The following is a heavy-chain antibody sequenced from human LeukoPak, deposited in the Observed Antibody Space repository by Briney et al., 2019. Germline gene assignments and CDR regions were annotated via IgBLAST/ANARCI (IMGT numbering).Heavy chain of an antibody. CDR3: AKDRQARGSSGYYGGVNFDF. D-gene: IGHD3-22*01. V-gene: IGHV3-23*01. CDR2: ISGSGGST. Sequence: GGSLRLSCTASGFTLGDYAMSWFRQAPGKGLEWVSGISGSGGSTYYADSVKGRFTISRDNSKNTLYLQMNSLRAEDTAVYYCAKDRQARGSSGYYGGVNFDFWGQGTLVTVSS. CDR1: GFTLGDYA. J-gene: IGHJ4*02.